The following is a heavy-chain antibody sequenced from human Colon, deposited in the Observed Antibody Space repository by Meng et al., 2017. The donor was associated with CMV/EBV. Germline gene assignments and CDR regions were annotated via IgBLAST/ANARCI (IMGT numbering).Heavy chain of an antibody. CDR2: VSGGGDTT. Sequence: AAAGFGFTTYAMNWGRLAPGKGLEWVSAVSGGGDTTHYADSVKGRFTISRDNSKNIVYLQMNNLRAEDTAVYYCARGDQLLGRGGYWGQGTLVTVSS. CDR1: GFGFTTYA. V-gene: IGHV3-23*01. D-gene: IGHD2-2*01. J-gene: IGHJ4*02. CDR3: ARGDQLLGRGGY.